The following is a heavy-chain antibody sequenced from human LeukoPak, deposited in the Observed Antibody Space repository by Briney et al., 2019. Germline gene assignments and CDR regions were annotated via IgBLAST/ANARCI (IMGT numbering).Heavy chain of an antibody. CDR3: ARVWSRTYDFWSGYPNHMDV. D-gene: IGHD3-3*01. V-gene: IGHV4-34*01. J-gene: IGHJ6*03. Sequence: SSETPSLTCAVYGGSFSGYYWSWIRQPPGKGLEWIGEINHSGSTNYNPSLKSRVTISVDTSKNQFPLKLSSVTAADTAVYYCARVWSRTYDFWSGYPNHMDVWGKGTTVTVSS. CDR1: GGSFSGYY. CDR2: INHSGST.